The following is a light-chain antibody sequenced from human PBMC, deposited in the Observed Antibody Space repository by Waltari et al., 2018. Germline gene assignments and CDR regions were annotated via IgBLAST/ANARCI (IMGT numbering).Light chain of an antibody. J-gene: IGLJ2*01. CDR2: DDD. CDR3: QVWDSRSNRAR. Sequence: YELTQPPSVSVAPGEPATITCEGDDIGSKSVQWYKQKPGQGTVLAIYDDDYRHSGIPERVSGSKPGDTATLTISRVEAGDEADYYCQVWDSRSNRARFGGGTKVTVV. CDR1: DIGSKS. V-gene: IGLV3-21*02.